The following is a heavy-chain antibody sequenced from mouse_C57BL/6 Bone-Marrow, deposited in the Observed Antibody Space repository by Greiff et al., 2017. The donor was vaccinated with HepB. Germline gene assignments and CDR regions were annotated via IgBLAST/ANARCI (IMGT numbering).Heavy chain of an antibody. J-gene: IGHJ3*01. CDR1: GFTFSDFY. CDR3: AREDSSGPFAY. V-gene: IGHV7-1*01. CDR2: SRNKANDYTT. D-gene: IGHD3-2*02. Sequence: EVKLVESGGGLVQSGRSLRLSCATSGFTFSDFYMEWVRQAPGKGLEWIAASRNKANDYTTEYSASVKGRFIVSRDTSQSILYLQMNALRAEDTAIYYCAREDSSGPFAYWGQGTLVTVSA.